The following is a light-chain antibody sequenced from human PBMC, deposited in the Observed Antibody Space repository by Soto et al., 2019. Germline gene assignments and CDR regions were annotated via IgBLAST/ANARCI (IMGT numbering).Light chain of an antibody. CDR3: QQYNSYPWT. J-gene: IGKJ1*01. CDR1: QSISSW. Sequence: DIQMTQSPSTLSASVGDRVTITLRASQSISSWLAWYQQKPGKAPKLLIYDASSLESGVPSRFSGSGSGTEFTLTISSLQPDDFATYYCQQYNSYPWTFGQGTKVAIK. V-gene: IGKV1-5*01. CDR2: DAS.